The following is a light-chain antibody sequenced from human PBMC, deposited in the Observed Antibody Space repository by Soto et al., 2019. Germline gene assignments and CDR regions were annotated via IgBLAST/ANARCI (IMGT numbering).Light chain of an antibody. J-gene: IGKJ2*01. CDR3: HQYGSSPPYT. V-gene: IGKV3-20*01. CDR2: GSS. CDR1: QSVSNNY. Sequence: EIVLTQSPGTQSLSPGERATLSCRASQSVSNNYIAWYQQKPGQAPRLLIFGSSDRATGIPDRFSGSGSGTDFTLTISRLEPEDFAVYYCHQYGSSPPYTFGQGTNLEI.